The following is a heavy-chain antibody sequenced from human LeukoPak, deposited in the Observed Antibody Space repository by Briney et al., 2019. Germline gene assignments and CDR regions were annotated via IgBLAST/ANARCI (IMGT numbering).Heavy chain of an antibody. V-gene: IGHV1-69*06. Sequence: ASVKVSCRASGGTFSSYAISWVRQAPGQGLEWMGGIIPIFGTANYAQKFQGRVTITADKSTSTAYMELSSLRSEDTAVYYCARGTGTRADHNYYYMDVWGKGTTVTVSS. CDR2: IIPIFGTA. D-gene: IGHD1-1*01. CDR1: GGTFSSYA. CDR3: ARGTGTRADHNYYYMDV. J-gene: IGHJ6*03.